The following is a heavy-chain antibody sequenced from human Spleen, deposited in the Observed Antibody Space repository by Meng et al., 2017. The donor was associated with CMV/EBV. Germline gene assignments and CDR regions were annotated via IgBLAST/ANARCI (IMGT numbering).Heavy chain of an antibody. CDR2: INPNSGGT. V-gene: IGHV1-2*02. Sequence: ASVKVSCKASGYTFTGYYMHWVRQAPGQGLEWMGWINPNSGGTNHAQKFQGRVTMTRDNSKNTLYLQMNSLRAEDTAVYYCAATGGTYCSSSSCLHYFEYWGQGTLVTVSS. D-gene: IGHD2-2*01. J-gene: IGHJ4*02. CDR3: AATGGTYCSSSSCLHYFEY. CDR1: GYTFTGYY.